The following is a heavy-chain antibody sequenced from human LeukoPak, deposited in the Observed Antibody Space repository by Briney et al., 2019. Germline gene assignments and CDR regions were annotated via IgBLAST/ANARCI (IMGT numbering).Heavy chain of an antibody. CDR1: GYIFTDYY. Sequence: ASVKVSCKASGYIFTDYYMHWVRQAPAQGHEWMGWINPNSGGTNYPQKFQGRVTMTRDTSISTAYMELSSLTSDDTAAYYCARDTVTTSGWEGLNWFDPWGQGTLVTVSS. D-gene: IGHD6-19*01. V-gene: IGHV1-2*02. CDR3: ARDTVTTSGWEGLNWFDP. J-gene: IGHJ5*02. CDR2: INPNSGGT.